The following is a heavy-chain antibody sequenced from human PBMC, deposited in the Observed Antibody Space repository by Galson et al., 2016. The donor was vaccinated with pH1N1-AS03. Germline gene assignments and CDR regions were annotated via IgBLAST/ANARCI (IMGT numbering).Heavy chain of an antibody. D-gene: IGHD3-9*01. CDR2: ISDSGTT. Sequence: ETLSLTCTVSGVSVRSDYWSWVRQPPGKGLEWIAYISDSGTTNYNPSLKSRVTISVDTSKNQFSLRLSSVTAAGTAVYYCARHGRPHSGVLTALTAFDYWGPGALVTVSS. J-gene: IGHJ4*02. CDR1: GVSVRSDY. CDR3: ARHGRPHSGVLTALTAFDY. V-gene: IGHV4-59*02.